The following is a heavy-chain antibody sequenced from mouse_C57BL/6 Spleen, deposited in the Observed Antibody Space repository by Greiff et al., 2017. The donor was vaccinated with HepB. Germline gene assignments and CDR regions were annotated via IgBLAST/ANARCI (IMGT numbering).Heavy chain of an antibody. D-gene: IGHD1-1*01. CDR2: IWSGGST. Sequence: VKLQESGPGLVQPSQSLSITCTVSGFSLTSYGVHWVRQPPGKGLEWLGVIWSGGSTDYNAAFISRLSISKDNSNSQVFFKMNSLQADDTAIYYCAKNSEAYYYGSFAYWGQGTLVTVST. CDR3: AKNSEAYYYGSFAY. V-gene: IGHV2-4*01. CDR1: GFSLTSYG. J-gene: IGHJ3*01.